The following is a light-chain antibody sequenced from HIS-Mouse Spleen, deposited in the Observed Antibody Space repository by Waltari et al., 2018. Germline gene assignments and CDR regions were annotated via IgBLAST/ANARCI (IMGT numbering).Light chain of an antibody. CDR3: QVWDSSSDHVV. Sequence: SYVLTQPPSVSVAPGKTARITCGGNNIGSKSVHWYQQKPGQAPVLVGYDDSDRPSGFPDRFSGSNAGKTATLAISRVGAGDEADYYCQVWDSSSDHVVFGGGTKLTVL. CDR1: NIGSKS. J-gene: IGLJ2*01. V-gene: IGLV3-21*03. CDR2: DDS.